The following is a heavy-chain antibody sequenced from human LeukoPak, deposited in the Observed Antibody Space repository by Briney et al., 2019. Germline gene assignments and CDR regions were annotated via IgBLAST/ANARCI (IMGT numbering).Heavy chain of an antibody. D-gene: IGHD5-24*01. CDR3: ASEDGYNPTGY. CDR1: GFTFSNYA. Sequence: PGGSLRLSCAASGFTFSNYAMSWVRQAPGKGLEWVSSISSSSSYIYYADSVKGRFTISRDNAKNSLYLQMNSLRAEDTAVYYCASEDGYNPTGYWGQGTLVTVSS. J-gene: IGHJ4*02. V-gene: IGHV3-21*01. CDR2: ISSSSSYI.